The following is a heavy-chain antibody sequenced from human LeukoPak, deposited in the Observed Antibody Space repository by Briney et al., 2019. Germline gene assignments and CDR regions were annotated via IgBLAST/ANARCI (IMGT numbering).Heavy chain of an antibody. CDR1: GFTFSDYY. CDR3: VRVSLGSSWHYYDQ. D-gene: IGHD2-2*01. J-gene: IGHJ4*02. Sequence: GGSLRLSCAASGFTFSDYYMSWIRQAPGKGLEWVSYISSSGSTIYYADSVKGRFTISRENAENSLYLQMNSLRANDTAVYYCVRVSLGSSWHYYDQWGQGTLVTVSS. CDR2: ISSSGSTI. V-gene: IGHV3-11*04.